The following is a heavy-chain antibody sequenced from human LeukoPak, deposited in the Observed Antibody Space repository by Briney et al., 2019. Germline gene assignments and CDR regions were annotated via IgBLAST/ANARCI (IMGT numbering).Heavy chain of an antibody. CDR3: ARGPQMYFDY. CDR2: IYPGDSDT. J-gene: IGHJ4*02. CDR1: GYSFTHYW. V-gene: IGHV5-51*01. Sequence: GESLKISCRGSGYSFTHYWIAWVRQMPGKGLEWMGIIYPGDSDTRYGPSFQGQVSISTDKSISTAYLQWSSLKASDTAVYYCARGPQMYFDYWGQGTLVTVSS. D-gene: IGHD5-24*01.